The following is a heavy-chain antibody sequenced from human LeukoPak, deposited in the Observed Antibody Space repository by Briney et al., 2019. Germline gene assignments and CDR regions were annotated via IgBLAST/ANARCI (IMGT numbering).Heavy chain of an antibody. CDR3: AKHLRCSGDSCYRPSYYYYGMDV. Sequence: PGGSLRLSCAASGFTFSASAVHWVRQASGKGLEWIGRIRSKANNYATAYTDPLKGRFTVSRDDSKNTAYLQMNSLKTEDSAVYYCAKHLRCSGDSCYRPSYYYYGMDVWGQGTTVTVSS. D-gene: IGHD2-15*01. CDR2: IRSKANNYAT. CDR1: GFTFSASA. J-gene: IGHJ6*02. V-gene: IGHV3-73*01.